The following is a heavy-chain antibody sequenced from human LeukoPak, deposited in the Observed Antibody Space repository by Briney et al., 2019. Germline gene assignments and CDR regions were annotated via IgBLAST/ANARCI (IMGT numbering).Heavy chain of an antibody. CDR3: ASSKTPWIQLWFFDI. J-gene: IGHJ3*02. CDR1: GDSINGFY. V-gene: IGHV4-59*01. D-gene: IGHD5-18*01. Sequence: SETLSLTCTVSGDSINGFYWNWIRQPPGKGLEWIGYIYYSGNTNYNPSLKSRVTTSVDTSTNRFSLKLSSVTAADTAVYYCASSKTPWIQLWFFDIWGQGTMVTVSS. CDR2: IYYSGNT.